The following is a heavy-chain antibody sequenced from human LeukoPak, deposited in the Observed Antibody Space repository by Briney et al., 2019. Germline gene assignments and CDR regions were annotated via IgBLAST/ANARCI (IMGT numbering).Heavy chain of an antibody. CDR1: GGSISSYY. V-gene: IGHV4-59*01. CDR2: IYYSGYT. CDR3: ARDRGPGVGATGYYFHY. D-gene: IGHD1-26*01. Sequence: SETLSLTCTVSGGSISSYYWSWIRQPPGKGLEWIGYIYYSGYTNYNPSLKSRVTISVDTSKNQFSLKLSSVTAADTAVYYCARDRGPGVGATGYYFHYWGQGTLVTVSS. J-gene: IGHJ4*02.